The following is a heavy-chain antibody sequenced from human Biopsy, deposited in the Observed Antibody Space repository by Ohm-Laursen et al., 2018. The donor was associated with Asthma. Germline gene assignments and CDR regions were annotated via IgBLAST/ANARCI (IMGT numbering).Heavy chain of an antibody. D-gene: IGHD2/OR15-2a*01. CDR2: IVFASGAA. V-gene: IGHV1-58*01. CDR1: GVALSGYT. Sequence: VKISCNASGVALSGYTFEWVRQARGLGLEWIAWIVFASGAANYAQNFQDRLTVTRDMSAGSVSMELRGLSSTDTAVYYCAAGRTSLQGESLIWGQGTLVSVSS. J-gene: IGHJ4*01. CDR3: AAGRTSLQGESLI.